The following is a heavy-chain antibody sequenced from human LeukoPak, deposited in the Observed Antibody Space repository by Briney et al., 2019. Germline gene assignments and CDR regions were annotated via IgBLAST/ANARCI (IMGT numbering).Heavy chain of an antibody. J-gene: IGHJ4*02. V-gene: IGHV3-30*02. D-gene: IGHD3-9*01. CDR1: GLTFSGYG. CDR2: IRYDGSNK. CDR3: AKGTSSYYDILTGSTGDYFDY. Sequence: GGSLRLSCAASGLTFSGYGMHWVRQAPGKGLEWVAFIRYDGSNKYYADSVKGRFTISRDNSKNTLYLQMNSLRAEDTAVYYCAKGTSSYYDILTGSTGDYFDYWGQGTLVTVSS.